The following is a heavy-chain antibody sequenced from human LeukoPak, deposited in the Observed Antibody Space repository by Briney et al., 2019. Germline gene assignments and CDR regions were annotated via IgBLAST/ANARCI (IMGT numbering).Heavy chain of an antibody. CDR1: GFTFSSYG. Sequence: GGSLRLSCAASGFTFSSYGMHWVRQAPGKGLEWVAFIRYDGSNKYYADSVKGRFTISRDNSKNALYLQMNSLRAEDTAIYYCARSFGYGVDAFDIWGQGTMVTVSS. D-gene: IGHD5-18*01. V-gene: IGHV3-30*02. CDR2: IRYDGSNK. J-gene: IGHJ3*02. CDR3: ARSFGYGVDAFDI.